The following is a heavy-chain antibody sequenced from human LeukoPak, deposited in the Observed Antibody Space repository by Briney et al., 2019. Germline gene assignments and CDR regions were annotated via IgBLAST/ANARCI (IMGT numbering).Heavy chain of an antibody. CDR3: AKDLGGYGAYKGASEF. CDR2: VSFVGRKQ. D-gene: IGHD4-17*01. CDR1: GFTFHYYS. V-gene: IGHV3-30*18. J-gene: IGHJ3*01. Sequence: GGSLRLSCAASGFTFHYYSMNWVRQAPGKGLEWVALVSFVGRKQYYVDSVKGRFTISRDDSQKTLFLQMNSLRVEDTAIYYCAKDLGGYGAYKGASEFWGQGTMVTVSS.